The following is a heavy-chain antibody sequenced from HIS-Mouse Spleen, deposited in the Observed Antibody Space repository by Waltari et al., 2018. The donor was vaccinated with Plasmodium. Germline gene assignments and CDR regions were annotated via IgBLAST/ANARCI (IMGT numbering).Heavy chain of an antibody. Sequence: QVQLVESGGGVVQPGRSLRLSCAASGFTFRSYAMHWVRQAPGKGLDWVAVIPYDGSNKYYADSVKGRFTISRDNSKNTLYLQMNSLRAEDTAVYYCARAHTGYSSSWYYYGMDVWGQGTTVTVSS. CDR3: ARAHTGYSSSWYYYGMDV. V-gene: IGHV3-30*04. CDR1: GFTFRSYA. D-gene: IGHD6-13*01. J-gene: IGHJ6*02. CDR2: IPYDGSNK.